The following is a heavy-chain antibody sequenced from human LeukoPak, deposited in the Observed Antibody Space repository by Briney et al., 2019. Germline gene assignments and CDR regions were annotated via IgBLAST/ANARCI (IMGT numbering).Heavy chain of an antibody. J-gene: IGHJ4*02. CDR1: GFTVSSNY. CDR2: IYSGGST. V-gene: IGHV3-53*05. D-gene: IGHD2-2*01. Sequence: GGSLRLSCAASGFTVSSNYMSWVRQAPGRGLEWVSVIYSGGSTYYADSVKGRFTISRDNSKNTLYLQMNSLRAEDTAVYYCARDRRYCSSTSCYYFDYWGQGTLVTVSS. CDR3: ARDRRYCSSTSCYYFDY.